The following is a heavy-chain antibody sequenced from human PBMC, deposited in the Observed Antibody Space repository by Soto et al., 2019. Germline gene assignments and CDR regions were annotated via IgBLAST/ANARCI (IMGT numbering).Heavy chain of an antibody. Sequence: PSETLSLTCTVSGGSISSGDYYWSWIRQPPGKGLEWIGYIYYSGSTYYNPSLKSRVTISVDTSKNQFSLKLSSVTAADTAVYYCARGYCSSTSCSRFYYWGQGTLVTVSS. D-gene: IGHD2-2*01. CDR3: ARGYCSSTSCSRFYY. CDR1: GGSISSGDYY. J-gene: IGHJ4*02. CDR2: IYYSGST. V-gene: IGHV4-30-4*01.